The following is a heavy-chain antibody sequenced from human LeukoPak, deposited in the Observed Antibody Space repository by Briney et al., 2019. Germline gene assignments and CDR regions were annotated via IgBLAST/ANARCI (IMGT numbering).Heavy chain of an antibody. CDR3: ARDGGPDDYGSGSYTPDY. J-gene: IGHJ4*02. D-gene: IGHD3-10*01. V-gene: IGHV3-23*01. CDR1: GFTFSSYA. Sequence: GGSLRLSCAASGFTFSSYAMSWVRQAPGKGLEWVSAISGSGGSTYYADSVKGRFTISRDNSKNTLYLQMNSLRVEDTAVYYCARDGGPDDYGSGSYTPDYWGQGTLVTVSS. CDR2: ISGSGGST.